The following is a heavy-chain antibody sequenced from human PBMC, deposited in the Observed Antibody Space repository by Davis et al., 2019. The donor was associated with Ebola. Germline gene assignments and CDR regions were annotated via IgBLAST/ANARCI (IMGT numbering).Heavy chain of an antibody. CDR3: AKYSRYAFDI. V-gene: IGHV7-4-1*02. CDR2: INTNTGNP. D-gene: IGHD2-15*01. Sequence: AASVKVSCKASGYGFTTYAMNWVRQAPGQGLEWMGWINTNTGNPTYAQGFTGRFVFSLDTSVSTAYLQISSLKAEDTAVFYCAKYSRYAFDIWSQGTMVTVSS. CDR1: GYGFTTYA. J-gene: IGHJ3*02.